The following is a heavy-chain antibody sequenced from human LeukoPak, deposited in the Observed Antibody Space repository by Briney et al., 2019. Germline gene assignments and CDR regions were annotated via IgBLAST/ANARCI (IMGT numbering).Heavy chain of an antibody. CDR2: IYPDDSGT. D-gene: IGHD6-6*01. J-gene: IGHJ4*02. Sequence: GESLKISCRASGCGFNDYWIAWVRQMPGKGLEGMGIIYPDDSGTRYSPSFQGQVTISADKSISTAYLQWSSLKASDTAMYYCARERSSQGYFDFWGQGTLVTVSS. CDR1: GCGFNDYW. V-gene: IGHV5-51*01. CDR3: ARERSSQGYFDF.